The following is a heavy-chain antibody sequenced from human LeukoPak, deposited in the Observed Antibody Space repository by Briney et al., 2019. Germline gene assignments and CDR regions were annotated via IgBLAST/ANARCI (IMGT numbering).Heavy chain of an antibody. CDR1: GFTVSSNY. Sequence: GSLRLSCAASGFTVSSNYMSWVRQAPGKGLEWVSVIYSGGSTYYADSVKGRFTISRDNSKNTLYLQMNSLRAEDTAVYYCASPRVVVGYYMDVWGKGTTVTVSS. CDR3: ASPRVVVGYYMDV. D-gene: IGHD2-15*01. V-gene: IGHV3-66*02. J-gene: IGHJ6*03. CDR2: IYSGGST.